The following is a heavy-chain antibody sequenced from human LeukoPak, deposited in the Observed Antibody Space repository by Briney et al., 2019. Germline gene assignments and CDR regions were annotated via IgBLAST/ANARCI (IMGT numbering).Heavy chain of an antibody. Sequence: SETLSLTCAVYGGSFSGYYWSWIRQPPGKGLEGMGEINHRGSTNYNPSLKSRGTISVDTSKNQFPLKLSSVTAADTAVYYCARGPDIVVVPAAWGVDPWGQGTLVIVSS. CDR2: INHRGST. J-gene: IGHJ5*02. V-gene: IGHV4-34*01. CDR3: ARGPDIVVVPAAWGVDP. D-gene: IGHD2-2*01. CDR1: GGSFSGYY.